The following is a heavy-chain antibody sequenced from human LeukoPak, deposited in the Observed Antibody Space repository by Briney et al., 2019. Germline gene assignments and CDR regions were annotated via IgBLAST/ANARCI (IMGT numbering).Heavy chain of an antibody. V-gene: IGHV3-23*01. CDR1: GFTFSNYA. CDR3: AKRGDSSGWSQYDY. D-gene: IGHD6-19*01. Sequence: GGSLRLSCAASGFTFSNYAMGWVRQGPGKGLEWVSTISGSGGRTYYADSVRGRFTISRDNSKNTLYLQMNSLRADDTAVYYCAKRGDSSGWSQYDYWGQGTLVTVSA. CDR2: ISGSGGRT. J-gene: IGHJ4*02.